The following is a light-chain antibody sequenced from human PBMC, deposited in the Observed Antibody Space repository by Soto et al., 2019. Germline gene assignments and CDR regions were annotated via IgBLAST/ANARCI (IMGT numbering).Light chain of an antibody. V-gene: IGLV2-14*01. CDR2: DVS. Sequence: QSALTQPASVSGSPGQSITISCTGTSSDVGGYNYVSWYQQHPGKAPKLMIYDVSNRPSGVSNRFSGSKSGNTASLTISGLLAEDEADYYCCSYTSSSTLEVFGGGTKVTVL. CDR1: SSDVGGYNY. CDR3: CSYTSSSTLEV. J-gene: IGLJ3*02.